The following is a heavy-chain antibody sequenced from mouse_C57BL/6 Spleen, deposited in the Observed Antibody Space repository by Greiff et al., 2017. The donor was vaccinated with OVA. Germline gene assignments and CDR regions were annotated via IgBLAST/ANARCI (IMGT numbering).Heavy chain of an antibody. J-gene: IGHJ2*01. CDR1: GFSLTSYG. V-gene: IGHV2-2*02. CDR3: ARNSDDGYSYFDY. Sequence: VKLMESGPGLVQPSQSLSITCTVSGFSLTSYGVHWVRQSPGKGLEWLGVIWSGGSTDYNAAFISRLSISKDNSKSQVFFKMNSLQANDTAIYYCARNSDDGYSYFDYWGQGTTLTVSS. CDR2: IWSGGST. D-gene: IGHD2-3*01.